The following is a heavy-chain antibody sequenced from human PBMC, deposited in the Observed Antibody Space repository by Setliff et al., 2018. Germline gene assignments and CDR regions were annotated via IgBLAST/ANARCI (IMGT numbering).Heavy chain of an antibody. J-gene: IGHJ4*02. CDR3: ARGPDYGGKPYYFDY. Sequence: ASVKVSCKASGYTFTGYYMHWGRQAPGQGLEWMGWINPNSGGANYAQKFQGWVTMTRDTSISTAYMELSRLRSDDTAVYYCARGPDYGGKPYYFDYWGQRTLVTVSS. D-gene: IGHD4-17*01. CDR2: INPNSGGA. CDR1: GYTFTGYY. V-gene: IGHV1-2*04.